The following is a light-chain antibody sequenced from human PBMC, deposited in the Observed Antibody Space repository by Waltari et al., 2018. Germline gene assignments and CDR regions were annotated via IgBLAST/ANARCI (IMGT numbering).Light chain of an antibody. V-gene: IGLV2-23*01. CDR2: EGS. J-gene: IGLJ3*02. Sequence: QSALTQPASVSGSPGQSITISCTGTSSDVGSYNLVSWYQQHPGKAPKLMIYEGSKRPSGVSKRFSGSKSGNTASLTISGLQAEDEADYYCCSYAGSPFRVFGGGTKLTVL. CDR3: CSYAGSPFRV. CDR1: SSDVGSYNL.